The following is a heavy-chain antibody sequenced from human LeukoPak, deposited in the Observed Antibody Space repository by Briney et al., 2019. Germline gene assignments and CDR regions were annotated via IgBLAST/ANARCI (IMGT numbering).Heavy chain of an antibody. CDR3: ARLRHYDTLTGWGDLPYYFDY. Sequence: SVKVSCKASGGTFSIYAISWVRQAPGQGLEWMGGIIPIFGTANYAQKFQGRVTITTDKSTSTAYMELSSLRSEDTAVYYCARLRHYDTLTGWGDLPYYFDYWGQGTLVTVSS. CDR1: GGTFSIYA. CDR2: IIPIFGTA. V-gene: IGHV1-69*05. D-gene: IGHD3-9*01. J-gene: IGHJ4*02.